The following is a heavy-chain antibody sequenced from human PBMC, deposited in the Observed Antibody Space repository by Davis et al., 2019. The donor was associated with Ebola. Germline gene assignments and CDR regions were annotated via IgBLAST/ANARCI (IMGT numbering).Heavy chain of an antibody. D-gene: IGHD6-13*01. CDR1: GYSFKNYA. V-gene: IGHV1-18*01. CDR2: ISAYNGNT. Sequence: ASVKVSCKASGYSFKNYAISWVRQAPGQGLEWMGWISAYNGNTNYAQKVQGRVTMTTDTSTGTAYLDLRSLRSDDTAVYFCARENRATAGADLDYWGQGTLVTVSS. J-gene: IGHJ4*02. CDR3: ARENRATAGADLDY.